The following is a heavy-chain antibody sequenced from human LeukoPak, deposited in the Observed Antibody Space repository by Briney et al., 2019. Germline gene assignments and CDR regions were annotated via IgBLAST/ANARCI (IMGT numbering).Heavy chain of an antibody. D-gene: IGHD3-22*01. CDR1: GGTFSSYA. J-gene: IGHJ3*02. CDR2: IVPIFGTA. Sequence: SVKVSCKASGGTFSSYAISWVRQAPGQGLEWMGGIVPIFGTANYAQKFQGRVTITADKSTSTAYMELSSLRSEDTAVYYCASRFHMIVSLGDAFDIWGQGTMVTVSS. CDR3: ASRFHMIVSLGDAFDI. V-gene: IGHV1-69*06.